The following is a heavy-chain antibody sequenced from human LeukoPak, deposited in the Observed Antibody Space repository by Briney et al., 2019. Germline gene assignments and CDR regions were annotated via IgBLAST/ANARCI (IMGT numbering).Heavy chain of an antibody. D-gene: IGHD6-19*01. CDR2: INQDGSEK. CDR3: ARVGGGDGSGWSTTDY. CDR1: GFTFSSYW. V-gene: IGHV3-7*01. J-gene: IGHJ4*02. Sequence: GGSLRLSCVGSGFTFSSYWMSWVRQAPGKGLEWVANINQDGSEKYDVDSAKGRFTISRDNAKNSLYLQMNSLGVEDTAMYYCARVGGGDGSGWSTTDYWGQGTLVTISS.